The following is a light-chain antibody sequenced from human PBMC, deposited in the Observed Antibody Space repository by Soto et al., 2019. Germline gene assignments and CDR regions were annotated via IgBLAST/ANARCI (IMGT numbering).Light chain of an antibody. V-gene: IGKV1-5*01. CDR1: QSISSW. Sequence: DIQMTQSPSTLSASVGDRVTITCRASQSISSWLAWYQQKPGKAPKLLIYAASTLESGVPSRFSGSGSETEFTLTISRLQPDDFATYFCHSRAFGQGTRL. J-gene: IGKJ5*01. CDR2: AAS. CDR3: HSRA.